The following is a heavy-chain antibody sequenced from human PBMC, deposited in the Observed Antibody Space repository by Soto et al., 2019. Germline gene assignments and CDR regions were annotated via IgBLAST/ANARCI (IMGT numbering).Heavy chain of an antibody. D-gene: IGHD3-10*01. V-gene: IGHV4-30-2*01. CDR3: ARFRDLGFGKPPNCFDP. CDR2: IYHSGST. J-gene: IGHJ5*02. CDR1: GGSISSGGYS. Sequence: PSETLSLTCAVSGGSISSGGYSWSWIRQPPGKGLEWIGYIYHSGSTYYNPSLKSRVTISVDRSKNQFSLKLSSVTAADTAVYYFARFRDLGFGKPPNCFDPWGQGTLVTVSS.